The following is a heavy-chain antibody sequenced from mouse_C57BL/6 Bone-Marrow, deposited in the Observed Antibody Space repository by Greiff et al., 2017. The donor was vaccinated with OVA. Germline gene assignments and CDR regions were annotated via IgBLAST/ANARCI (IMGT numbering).Heavy chain of an antibody. CDR2: IYPGSGST. J-gene: IGHJ3*01. D-gene: IGHD1-2*01. V-gene: IGHV1-55*01. CDR3: ASSFMAY. Sequence: QVQLQQPGAELVKPGASVKMSCKASGYTFTSYWITWVKQRPGQGLEWIGDIYPGSGSTTYNEKFKSKGTLTVDTSSSTAYMQLSSLTSEDSAVYYCASSFMAYWGQGTLVTVSA. CDR1: GYTFTSYW.